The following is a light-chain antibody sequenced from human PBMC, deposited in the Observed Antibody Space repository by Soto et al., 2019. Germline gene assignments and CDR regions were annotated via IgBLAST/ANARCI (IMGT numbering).Light chain of an antibody. CDR1: TSNIAGNT. V-gene: IGLV1-44*01. CDR3: ATWDDSLNAAV. J-gene: IGLJ7*01. Sequence: VLTQPPSLSGTPGQRVTISCSGSTSNIAGNTVHWYQHLPETAPKLLIYIDDQRPSGVPDRSSGSKSGTSASLAISGLQSEDEADYYCATWDDSLNAAVFGGGTQLTVL. CDR2: IDD.